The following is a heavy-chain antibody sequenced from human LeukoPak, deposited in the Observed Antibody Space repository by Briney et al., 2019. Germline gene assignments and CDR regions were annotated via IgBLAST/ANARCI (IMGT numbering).Heavy chain of an antibody. D-gene: IGHD1-14*01. CDR3: ARVPPGGRGMDV. CDR1: GYTFTSYY. Sequence: ASVKVSCKASGYTFTSYYMHWVRQALGQGLEWMGIINPSGGSTSYAQKFQGRVTMSRDTSTSTVYMELSSLRSEDTAVYYCARVPPGGRGMDVWGQGTTVTVSS. CDR2: INPSGGST. V-gene: IGHV1-46*01. J-gene: IGHJ6*02.